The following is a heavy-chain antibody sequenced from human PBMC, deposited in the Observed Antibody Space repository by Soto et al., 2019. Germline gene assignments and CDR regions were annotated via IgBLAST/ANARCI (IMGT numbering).Heavy chain of an antibody. D-gene: IGHD2-15*01. CDR1: GFTFSSYW. CDR3: AILEVGVVVAAPYLAFDY. CDR2: INSDGSST. J-gene: IGHJ4*02. Sequence: GGSLRLSCAASGFTFSSYWMHWVRQAPGKGLVWVSRINSDGSSTSYADSVKGRFTISRDNAKNTLYLQMNSLRAEDTAVYYCAILEVGVVVAAPYLAFDYWGQGTLVTISS. V-gene: IGHV3-74*01.